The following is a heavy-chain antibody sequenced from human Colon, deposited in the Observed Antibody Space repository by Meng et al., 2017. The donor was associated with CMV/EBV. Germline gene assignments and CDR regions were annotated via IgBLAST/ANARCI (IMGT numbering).Heavy chain of an antibody. J-gene: IGHJ5*02. CDR1: GFTFSSFG. V-gene: IGHV3-30*02. CDR2: TRYDESSK. Sequence: GGSLRLSCTTSGFTFSSFGMHWVRQAPGKGLEWVAFTRYDESSKYYVDSVKGRFTISRDNSKNTLYLQMNSLRPDDTAVYYCAKDYKTGWTNWFDPWGQGTLVTVSS. CDR3: AKDYKTGWTNWFDP. D-gene: IGHD6-19*01.